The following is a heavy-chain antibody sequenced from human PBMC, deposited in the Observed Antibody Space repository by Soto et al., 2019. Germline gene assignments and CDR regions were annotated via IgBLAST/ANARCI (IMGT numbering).Heavy chain of an antibody. D-gene: IGHD3-3*01. V-gene: IGHV1-2*04. CDR3: ARAPHFWSGYSGGYGMDV. J-gene: IGHJ6*02. Sequence: QVQLVQSGAEVKKPGASVKVSCKASGYTFTGYYMHWVRQAPGQGLEWMGWINANSGGTNYEQKFQGWVTMTRDTSISTAYMELSRLRSDDTDVYYCARAPHFWSGYSGGYGMDVWGQGTTVTVSS. CDR1: GYTFTGYY. CDR2: INANSGGT.